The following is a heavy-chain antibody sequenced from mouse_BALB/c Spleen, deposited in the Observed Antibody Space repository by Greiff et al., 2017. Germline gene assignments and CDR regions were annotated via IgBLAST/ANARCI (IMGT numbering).Heavy chain of an antibody. CDR1: GYTFTSYW. V-gene: IGHV1S81*02. D-gene: IGHD2-4*01. Sequence: QVQLQQPGAELVKPGASVKLSCKASGYTFTSYWMHWVKQRPGQGLEWIGEINPSNGRTNYNEKFKSKATLTVDKSSSTAYMQLSSLTSEDSAVYYGARRGGITTGDWYFDVWGAGTTVTVSS. J-gene: IGHJ1*01. CDR3: ARRGGITTGDWYFDV. CDR2: INPSNGRT.